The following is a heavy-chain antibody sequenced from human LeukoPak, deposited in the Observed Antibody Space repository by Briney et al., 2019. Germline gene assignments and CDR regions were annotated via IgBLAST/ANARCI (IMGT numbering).Heavy chain of an antibody. CDR2: TIPIFGTA. V-gene: IGHV1-69*13. J-gene: IGHJ6*03. CDR1: GGTFSSYA. Sequence: SVKVSCKASGGTFSSYAVSWVRQAPGQGLEWMGGTIPIFGTANYAQKFQGRVTITADESTSTAYMELSSLRSEDTAVYYCARVIVVVPAAIPYYYYTDVWGKGTTVTVSS. D-gene: IGHD2-2*01. CDR3: ARVIVVVPAAIPYYYYTDV.